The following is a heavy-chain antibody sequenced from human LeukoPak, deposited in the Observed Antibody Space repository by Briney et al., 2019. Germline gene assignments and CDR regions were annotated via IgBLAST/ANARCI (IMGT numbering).Heavy chain of an antibody. Sequence: SETLSLTCTVSGGSISNYYWSWIRQPPGKGLEWIGYIYYSGSINYNSSLKTRVTISVDTSRNQFSLKLSSMTAADTAVYYCVRNTLGHYDAFDIWGQGTMVTVSS. CDR3: VRNTLGHYDAFDI. V-gene: IGHV4-59*01. CDR1: GGSISNYY. CDR2: IYYSGSI. J-gene: IGHJ3*02. D-gene: IGHD1/OR15-1a*01.